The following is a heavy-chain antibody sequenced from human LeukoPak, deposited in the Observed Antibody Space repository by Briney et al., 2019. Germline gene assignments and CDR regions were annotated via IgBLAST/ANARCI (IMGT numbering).Heavy chain of an antibody. V-gene: IGHV3-48*04. CDR3: ARNGVVVITTLVFDYYYYMDV. CDR2: ISGSGSTI. D-gene: IGHD3-22*01. CDR1: GFTFSSYG. J-gene: IGHJ6*03. Sequence: GGSLRLSCAASGFTFSSYGMHWVRQAPGKGLEWVSYISGSGSTIYYADSVKGRFTISRDNAKNSLYLQMNSLRAEDTAVYYCARNGVVVITTLVFDYYYYMDVWGRGTTVTVSS.